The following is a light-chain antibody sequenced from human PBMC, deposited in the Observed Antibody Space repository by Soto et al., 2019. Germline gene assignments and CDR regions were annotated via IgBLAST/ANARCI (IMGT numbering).Light chain of an antibody. CDR2: LGS. V-gene: IGKV2-28*01. Sequence: DIVMTQSPLSLPVTPGEPASISCRSSQSLLHTNGYTSLDWYLQRPGQSPHLLIYLGSNRASGVPDRFSGSGSGTDCTLKISRVEAEDVGVYYCMQALQTPPTFGQGTKVEIK. CDR1: QSLLHTNGYTS. J-gene: IGKJ1*01. CDR3: MQALQTPPT.